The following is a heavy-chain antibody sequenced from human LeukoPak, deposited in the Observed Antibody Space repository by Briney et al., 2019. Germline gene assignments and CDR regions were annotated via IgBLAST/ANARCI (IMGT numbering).Heavy chain of an antibody. CDR1: GGSISSYY. V-gene: IGHV4-59*01. J-gene: IGHJ6*03. D-gene: IGHD4-11*01. Sequence: SGTLSLTCTVSGGSISSYYWTWIRQPPGKGLEWIGYVDHTGSTEFNPSLNGRVSISRDTSNNFFSLRLRSVTAADTAVYFCARGRVSSSTWYSTYYYFFYMDFWGKGTTVTVSS. CDR2: VDHTGST. CDR3: ARGRVSSSTWYSTYYYFFYMDF.